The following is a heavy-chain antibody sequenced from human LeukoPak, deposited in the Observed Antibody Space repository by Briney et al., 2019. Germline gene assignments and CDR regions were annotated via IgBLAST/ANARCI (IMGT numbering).Heavy chain of an antibody. CDR1: GFTFSSYW. CDR2: ISSSGSTI. CDR3: ARSQRWLQYSYYYGMDV. V-gene: IGHV3-11*01. Sequence: GGSLRLSCAASGFTFSSYWMSWIRQAPGKGLEWVSYISSSGSTIYYADSVKGRFTISRDNAKNSLYLQMNSLRAEDTAVYYCARSQRWLQYSYYYGMDVWGQGTTVTVSS. J-gene: IGHJ6*02. D-gene: IGHD5-24*01.